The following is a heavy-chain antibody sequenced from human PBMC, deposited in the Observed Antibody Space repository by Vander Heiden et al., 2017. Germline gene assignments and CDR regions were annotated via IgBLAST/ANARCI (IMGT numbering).Heavy chain of an antibody. CDR1: GFTFHDYA. V-gene: IGHV3-9*01. CDR3: AKDWDVTWALYYFDD. J-gene: IGHJ4*02. CDR2: ISWNSGSI. D-gene: IGHD7-27*01. Sequence: VQLVESGGGLVQPGRSLRLSCAASGFTFHDYAMHWVRQAPGKGLEWVSGISWNSGSIGYADSVKGRFTISRDNAKNSLYLQMNRLRAEDTALYYCAKDWDVTWALYYFDDRGQGTLVTLSS.